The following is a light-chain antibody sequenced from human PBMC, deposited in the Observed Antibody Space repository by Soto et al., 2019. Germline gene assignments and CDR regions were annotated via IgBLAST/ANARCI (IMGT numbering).Light chain of an antibody. CDR3: SSYTSSSTDVV. J-gene: IGLJ2*01. Sequence: QSALTQPASVSGSHGQSITISCTGTSSDVGGYNYVSWYQQHPGKAPKLMIYDVSNRPSGVSNRFSGSKSGNTASLTISGLQAEDEAEYYCSSYTSSSTDVVFGGGTKLTVL. CDR1: SSDVGGYNY. V-gene: IGLV2-14*01. CDR2: DVS.